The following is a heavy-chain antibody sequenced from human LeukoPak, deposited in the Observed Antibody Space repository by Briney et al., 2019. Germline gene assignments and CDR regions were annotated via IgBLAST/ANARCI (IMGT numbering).Heavy chain of an antibody. CDR3: AREGSGAAMMVFDY. V-gene: IGHV4-30-4*01. D-gene: IGHD3-3*01. Sequence: SQTLSLTCTVSGSSISSGDYYWSWIRQPPGKGLEWIGYIYYSGSTYYNPSLKSRVTISVDTSKNQFSLKLSSVTAADTAVYYCAREGSGAAMMVFDYWGQGTLVTVSS. CDR2: IYYSGST. J-gene: IGHJ4*02. CDR1: GSSISSGDYY.